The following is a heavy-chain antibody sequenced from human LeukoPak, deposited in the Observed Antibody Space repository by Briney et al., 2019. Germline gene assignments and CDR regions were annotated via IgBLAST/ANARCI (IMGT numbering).Heavy chain of an antibody. V-gene: IGHV1-2*02. D-gene: IGHD3-10*01. J-gene: IGHJ4*02. CDR3: AREWSYYGSGSYYIDPHFDY. Sequence: ASVKVSCKASGYTFTGYYMHWVRQAPGQGLEWMGWINPNSGGTNYAQKFQGRVTMTRDTSISTAYMELSRLRSDDTAVYYCAREWSYYGSGSYYIDPHFDYWGQGTLVTVSS. CDR1: GYTFTGYY. CDR2: INPNSGGT.